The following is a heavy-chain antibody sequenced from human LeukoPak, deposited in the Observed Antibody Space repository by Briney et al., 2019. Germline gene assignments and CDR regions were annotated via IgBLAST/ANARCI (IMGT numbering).Heavy chain of an antibody. J-gene: IGHJ4*02. CDR2: VAYDGRTQ. CDR3: AKETHQMVAKSFDS. D-gene: IGHD2-15*01. V-gene: IGHV3-30*18. CDR1: GFTFSRYG. Sequence: GGSLRLSCAASGFTFSRYGMSWVRQAPGKGLEWVAVVAYDGRTQFYADSVKGRFTISRDNSRNTLSLQMDSLRADDTAFYYCAKETHQMVAKSFDSWAWEPWSPSPQ.